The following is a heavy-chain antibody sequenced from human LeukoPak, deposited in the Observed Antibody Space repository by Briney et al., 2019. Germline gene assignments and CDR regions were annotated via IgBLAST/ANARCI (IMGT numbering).Heavy chain of an antibody. Sequence: ASVTVSCKASRYTFTSYYMHWVRQAPGQGLEWMGIINPSGGSTGYAQKFQGRVTMTRDTSTSTVYMELSSLRSEDTAVYYCARVREKGYGDFDYWGQGTLVTVSS. J-gene: IGHJ4*02. V-gene: IGHV1-46*01. CDR3: ARVREKGYGDFDY. CDR1: RYTFTSYY. CDR2: INPSGGST. D-gene: IGHD4-17*01.